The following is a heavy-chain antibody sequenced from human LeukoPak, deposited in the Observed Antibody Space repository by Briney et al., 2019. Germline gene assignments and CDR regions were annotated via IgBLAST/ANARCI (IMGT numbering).Heavy chain of an antibody. V-gene: IGHV3-48*04. D-gene: IGHD6-19*01. CDR3: VRKGGIAVAGKFDY. CDR2: ISSSSSTI. Sequence: GGSLRLSCAASGFTFSSYSMNWVRQAPRKGLEWVSYISSSSSTIYYADSVKGRFAISRDNAKNSLYLQMNSLRAEDTAVYYCVRKGGIAVAGKFDYWGQGTLVTVSS. CDR1: GFTFSSYS. J-gene: IGHJ4*02.